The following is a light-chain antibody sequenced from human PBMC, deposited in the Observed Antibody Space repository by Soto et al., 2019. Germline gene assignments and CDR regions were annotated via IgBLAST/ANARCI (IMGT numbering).Light chain of an antibody. V-gene: IGKV1-39*01. Sequence: EIQMTQYPSSLSASVGDRVTITCRASQSISSYLNWYQQKPGKAPKLLIYAASSLQSGVPSRFSGSGSGTDFTLTISSLQPEDFATYYCQQSYSTPITFGQGTRLENK. CDR1: QSISSY. CDR2: AAS. CDR3: QQSYSTPIT. J-gene: IGKJ5*01.